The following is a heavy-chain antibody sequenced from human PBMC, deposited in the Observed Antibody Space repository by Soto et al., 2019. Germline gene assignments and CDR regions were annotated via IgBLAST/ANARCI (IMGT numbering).Heavy chain of an antibody. CDR1: GYSFTSYW. CDR2: IYPGDSDT. D-gene: IGHD3-16*02. CDR3: ARIYDYIWGSYRFWFDP. V-gene: IGHV5-51*01. Sequence: GESLKISCKGSGYSFTSYWIGWVRQMPGKGLEWMGIIYPGDSDTRYSPSFQGQVTISADKSISTAYLQWSSLKASDTAMYYCARIYDYIWGSYRFWFDPWGQGTLVTVSS. J-gene: IGHJ5*02.